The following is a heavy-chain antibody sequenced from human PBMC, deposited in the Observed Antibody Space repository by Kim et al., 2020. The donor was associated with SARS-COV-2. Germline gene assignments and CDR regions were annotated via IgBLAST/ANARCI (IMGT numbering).Heavy chain of an antibody. Sequence: ADSVKCRFTVSRDNAKNSLYLQMDSLRADDTALYYCAKATPSKAVTGTFHYWGQGTPVTVS. V-gene: IGHV3-9*01. D-gene: IGHD6-19*01. J-gene: IGHJ4*02. CDR3: AKATPSKAVTGTFHY.